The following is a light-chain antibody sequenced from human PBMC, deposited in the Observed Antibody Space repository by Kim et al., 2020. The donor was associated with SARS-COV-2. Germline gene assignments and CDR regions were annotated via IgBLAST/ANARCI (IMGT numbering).Light chain of an antibody. J-gene: IGLJ2*01. CDR2: YES. CDR1: NIGSKS. CDR3: QVWDSSSDHVV. V-gene: IGLV3-21*04. Sequence: APRKTARITCGGNNIGSKSVHWYQQKPGQAPVLVIYYESDRPSGIPERFSGSNSGNTATLTISRVEAGDEADYYCQVWDSSSDHVVFGGGTQLTVL.